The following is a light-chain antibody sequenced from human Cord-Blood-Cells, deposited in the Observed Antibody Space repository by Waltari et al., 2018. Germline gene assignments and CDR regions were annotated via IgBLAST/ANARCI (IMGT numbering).Light chain of an antibody. CDR3: AAWDDSLSGYV. V-gene: IGLV1-47*01. CDR1: SPNIGSNY. J-gene: IGLJ1*01. Sequence: QSVLPQPPSASGTPGQMVTIPCSGSSPNIGSNYVYCYQQLPGTAPKLLIYRNNQRPSGVPDRFSGSKSGTSASLAISGLRSEDEADYYCAAWDDSLSGYVFGTGTKVTVL. CDR2: RNN.